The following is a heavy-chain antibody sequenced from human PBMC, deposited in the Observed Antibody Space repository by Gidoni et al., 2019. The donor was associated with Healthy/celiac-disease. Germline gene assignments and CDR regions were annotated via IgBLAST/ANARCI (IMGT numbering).Heavy chain of an antibody. J-gene: IGHJ2*01. V-gene: IGHV4-39*01. D-gene: IGHD3-16*02. CDR1: GGSISSSSYY. Sequence: QLQLQESGPGLVKPSETLSLTCTVSGGSISSSSYYWGWIRQPPGKGLAWIGSIYYSGSTYYTPSLKSRVTISVDTSKNQFSLKLSSVTAADTAVYYCARRRYGGVIVKFNWYFDLWGRGTLVTVSS. CDR2: IYYSGST. CDR3: ARRRYGGVIVKFNWYFDL.